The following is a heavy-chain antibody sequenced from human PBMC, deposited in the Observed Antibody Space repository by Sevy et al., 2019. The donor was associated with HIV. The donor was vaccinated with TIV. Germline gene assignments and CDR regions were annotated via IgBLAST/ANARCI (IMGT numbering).Heavy chain of an antibody. CDR1: GFTFSSYS. CDR3: ARDRVVYAISGGGYFDY. J-gene: IGHJ4*02. V-gene: IGHV3-21*01. Sequence: GGSLRLSCAASGFTFSSYSMNWVRQAPGKGLEWVSSISSSSSYIYYADSVKGRFTNSRDNAKNSLYLQMNSLRAEDTAVYYCARDRVVYAISGGGYFDYWGQGTLVTVSS. D-gene: IGHD2-8*02. CDR2: ISSSSSYI.